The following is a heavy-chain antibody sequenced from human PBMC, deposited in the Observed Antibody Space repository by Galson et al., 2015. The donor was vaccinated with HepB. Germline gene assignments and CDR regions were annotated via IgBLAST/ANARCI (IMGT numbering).Heavy chain of an antibody. V-gene: IGHV3-30-3*01. D-gene: IGHD3-22*01. J-gene: IGHJ3*02. CDR3: ARDQGLMVIREWGACDI. CDR1: AFTFSSFP. CDR2: ISSDGSNK. Sequence: SLRLSCAASAFTFSSFPMHWVRQAPGKGLEWVAVISSDGSNKYYADSVKGRFTISRDNSKNTLYLQMNSLRAEDTAVYYCARDQGLMVIREWGACDIWGQGTMVTVSS.